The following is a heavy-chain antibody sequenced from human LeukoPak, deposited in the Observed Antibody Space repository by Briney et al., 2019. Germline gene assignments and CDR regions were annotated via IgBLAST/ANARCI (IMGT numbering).Heavy chain of an antibody. J-gene: IGHJ4*02. CDR3: ARGGKTYYYDSSGYYPFDY. V-gene: IGHV3-74*01. D-gene: IGHD3-22*01. CDR2: INSDGSST. CDR1: GFTFSSYW. Sequence: GGSLRLSCAASGFTFSSYWMHWVRQAPGKGLVWVSRINSDGSSTSYADSVKGRFTISRDNAKNTLYLQMNSLRAEDTAVYYCARGGKTYYYDSSGYYPFDYWGQGTLVTVSS.